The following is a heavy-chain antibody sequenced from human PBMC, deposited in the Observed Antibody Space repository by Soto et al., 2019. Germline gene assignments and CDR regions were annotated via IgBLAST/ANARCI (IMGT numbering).Heavy chain of an antibody. Sequence: QVQLVQSGAEVKKPGASVKVSCKASGYTFTSYGISWVRQAPGQGLEWMGWISAYNGNTNYAQKLQGRVTMTTDTSPSTAYMELRSLRTDDTAVYYCASDRGAYGMDVWGQGTTVTVSS. CDR1: GYTFTSYG. V-gene: IGHV1-18*01. CDR2: ISAYNGNT. J-gene: IGHJ6*02. CDR3: ASDRGAYGMDV.